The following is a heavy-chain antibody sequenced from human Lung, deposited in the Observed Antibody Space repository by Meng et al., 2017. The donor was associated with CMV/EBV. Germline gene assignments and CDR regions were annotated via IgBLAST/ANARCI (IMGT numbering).Heavy chain of an antibody. CDR1: GFTFGAYG. CDR3: ARGGSSWYYLDY. V-gene: IGHV3-21*01. D-gene: IGHD6-13*01. J-gene: IGHJ4*02. CDR2: ISTSGSYI. Sequence: GGSLRLSXAASGFTFGAYGMNWVRQAPGKGLEWVSFISTSGSYIYYADSVKGRFTISRDNAKNSLSLQMNSLSAEDTAVYYCARGGSSWYYLDYWGQGTLVTVSS.